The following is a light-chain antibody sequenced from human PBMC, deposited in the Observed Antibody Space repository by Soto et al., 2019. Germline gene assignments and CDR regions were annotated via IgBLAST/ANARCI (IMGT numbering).Light chain of an antibody. CDR2: GAS. CDR3: QQYNSWPIT. V-gene: IGKV3-15*01. Sequence: EVVMTQSPATLSVSPGERATVSCRASHSVGSLLAWYQQKPGQAPRLLIYGASTRATGIPARFTGSGSGTEFTLTISSLQSEDFAVYYCQQYNSWPITFGPGTRLDIK. CDR1: HSVGSL. J-gene: IGKJ5*01.